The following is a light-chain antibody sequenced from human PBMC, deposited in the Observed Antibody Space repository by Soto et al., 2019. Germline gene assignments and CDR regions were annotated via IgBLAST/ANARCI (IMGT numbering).Light chain of an antibody. CDR1: QSVSSSS. CDR3: QHRTN. CDR2: GAS. Sequence: EIVLTQSPDTLSLSPGERATLSCRASQSVSSSSVAWYQQKPGQAPRLLIYGASSRATGIPDRFSGSGSGTDVTLIISSLDPEDFAVYYCQHRTNFGPGTKVDIK. V-gene: IGKV3D-20*02. J-gene: IGKJ3*01.